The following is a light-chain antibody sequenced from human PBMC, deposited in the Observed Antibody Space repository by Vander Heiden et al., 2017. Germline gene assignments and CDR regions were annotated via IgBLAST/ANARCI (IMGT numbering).Light chain of an antibody. CDR3: ATWDSSMTVGL. CDR1: SSNVGSNY. J-gene: IGLJ3*02. Sequence: QSVLTQSLALSPAPGQNVTISGSGSSSNVGSNYVSWYQQHPGTAPNLLIYDNNKRPSGIPDRFSGSRSGTSATLGITGLQTGDEADYYCATWDSSMTVGLFGGGTKLTAL. CDR2: DNN. V-gene: IGLV1-51*01.